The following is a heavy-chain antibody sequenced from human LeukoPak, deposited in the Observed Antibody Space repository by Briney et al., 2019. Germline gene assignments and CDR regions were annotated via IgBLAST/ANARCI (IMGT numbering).Heavy chain of an antibody. CDR1: GYTFTSYG. V-gene: IGHV1-18*01. Sequence: ASVKVSCKASGYTFTSYGISWVRQAPGQGLEWMGWISAYNGNTNYAQKPQGRVTMTTDTSTSTAYMELRSLRSDDTAVYYCAREGTDFWSGYYVPPSFLTGYLFDYWGQGTLVTVSS. D-gene: IGHD3-3*01. CDR2: ISAYNGNT. J-gene: IGHJ4*02. CDR3: AREGTDFWSGYYVPPSFLTGYLFDY.